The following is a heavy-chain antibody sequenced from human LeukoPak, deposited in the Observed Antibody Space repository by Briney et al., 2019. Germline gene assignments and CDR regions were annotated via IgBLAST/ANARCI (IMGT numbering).Heavy chain of an antibody. CDR2: ISYDGSNK. J-gene: IGHJ4*02. D-gene: IGHD3-22*01. CDR1: GFTFSSYG. CDR3: AKDPNHYDSSGYYDY. Sequence: PGGSLRLSCAASGFTFSSYGMHWVRQAPGKGLEWVAVISYDGSNKYYADSVKGRFTISRDNSKNTLYLQMNGLRAEDTAVYYCAKDPNHYDSSGYYDYWGQGTLVTVSS. V-gene: IGHV3-30*18.